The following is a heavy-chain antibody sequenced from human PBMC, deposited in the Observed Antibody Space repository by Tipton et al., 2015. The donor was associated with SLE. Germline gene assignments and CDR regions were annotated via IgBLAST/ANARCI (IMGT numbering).Heavy chain of an antibody. J-gene: IGHJ4*02. D-gene: IGHD3-3*01. CDR1: GFNVSTYS. CDR3: VATGPGYDFWNTYYKYFFDY. CDR2: IYYSGST. V-gene: IGHV4-59*08. Sequence: LRLSCTASGFNVSTYSMNWVRQAPGKGLEWIGYIYYSGSTYYNPSLKSRLTIPADTSKNQFSLRLTSVTAADTAVYYCVATGPGYDFWNTYYKYFFDYWGQGSLVTVSS.